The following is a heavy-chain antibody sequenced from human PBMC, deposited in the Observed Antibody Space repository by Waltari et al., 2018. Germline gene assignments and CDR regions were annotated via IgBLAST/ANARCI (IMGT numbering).Heavy chain of an antibody. Sequence: QVQLQQWGAGLLKPSETLSLTCAVYGGSSSGYYWSWIRQPPGKGREWIGEINHRGSTNYNPSLKSRVTISVDTSKNQFSLKLSSVTAADTAVYYCARGRRYLGATTWSGRNSKNFDYWGQGTLVTVSS. V-gene: IGHV4-34*01. D-gene: IGHD1-26*01. CDR1: GGSSSGYY. J-gene: IGHJ4*02. CDR2: INHRGST. CDR3: ARGRRYLGATTWSGRNSKNFDY.